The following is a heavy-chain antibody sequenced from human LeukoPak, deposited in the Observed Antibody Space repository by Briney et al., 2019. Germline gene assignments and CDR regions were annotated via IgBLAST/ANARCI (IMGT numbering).Heavy chain of an antibody. CDR2: ISGSGGST. CDR1: GFTFSSYA. Sequence: GGSLRLSCAASGFTFSSYAMSWVRQAPGKGLEWVSAISGSGGSTYYADSVKGRFTISRDNSKNTLYLQMNSLRAEDTAVYYCARDSPYYYDSSGYYLFDYWGQGTLVTVSS. D-gene: IGHD3-22*01. CDR3: ARDSPYYYDSSGYYLFDY. V-gene: IGHV3-23*01. J-gene: IGHJ4*02.